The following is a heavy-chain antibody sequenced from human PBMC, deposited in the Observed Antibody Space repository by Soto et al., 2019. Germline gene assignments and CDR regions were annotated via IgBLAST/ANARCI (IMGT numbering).Heavy chain of an antibody. Sequence: NGSESNFATFGIGWVSQMPGKGLEWMGIIYPSDSDTRYSPSFQGQVTISADKSSRTAYLQWSSLKASDSAMYYCARLPQDYYYHGMDVWGQGTKVT. CDR1: ESNFATFG. J-gene: IGHJ6*02. CDR2: IYPSDSDT. V-gene: IGHV5-51*01. CDR3: ARLPQDYYYHGMDV.